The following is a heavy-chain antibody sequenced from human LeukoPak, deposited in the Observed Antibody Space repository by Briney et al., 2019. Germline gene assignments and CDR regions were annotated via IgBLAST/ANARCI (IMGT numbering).Heavy chain of an antibody. CDR3: ARDVRYCSSTSCLYYFDY. D-gene: IGHD2-2*01. CDR1: GGSISSYY. Sequence: SETLSLTCTVSGGSISSYYWSWIRQRAGRRLEWIGRIYTSGSTNYNPSLKSRVTMSVDTSKNQFSLKLSSVTAADTAVYYCARDVRYCSSTSCLYYFDYWGQGTLVTVSS. J-gene: IGHJ4*02. V-gene: IGHV4-4*07. CDR2: IYTSGST.